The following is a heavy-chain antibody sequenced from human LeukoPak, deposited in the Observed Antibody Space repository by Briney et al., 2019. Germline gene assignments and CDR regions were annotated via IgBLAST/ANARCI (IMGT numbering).Heavy chain of an antibody. D-gene: IGHD3-10*01. V-gene: IGHV3-74*01. CDR2: INADGSST. CDR1: GFTFSSFW. CDR3: AREYYASGDY. Sequence: GGSLRLSCAASGFTFSSFWMHWVRQAPGKGLQWASRINADGSSTGHADSVKGRLTISRDNAKNTLYLQINSLRAEDTAVYYCAREYYASGDYWGQGTLVTVSS. J-gene: IGHJ4*02.